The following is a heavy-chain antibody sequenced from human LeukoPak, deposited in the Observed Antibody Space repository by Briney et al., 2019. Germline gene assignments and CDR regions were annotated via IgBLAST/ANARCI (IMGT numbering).Heavy chain of an antibody. Sequence: GGSLRLSCAASGFTFSNAWMSWVRQAPGKGLEWVGRIKSKTDGGTTDYAAPVKGRFTISRDDSKNTLYLQMNSLKTEDTAVYYCTTGSPYCGGDCSTDYWGQGTLVTVSS. J-gene: IGHJ4*02. CDR3: TTGSPYCGGDCSTDY. CDR1: GFTFSNAW. D-gene: IGHD2-21*02. CDR2: IKSKTDGGTT. V-gene: IGHV3-15*01.